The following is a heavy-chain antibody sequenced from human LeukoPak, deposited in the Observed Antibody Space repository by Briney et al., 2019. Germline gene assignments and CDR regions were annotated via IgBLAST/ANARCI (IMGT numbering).Heavy chain of an antibody. CDR2: LSSSGATT. Sequence: GGSLRLSCTASGFTFSTYAMNWVRQAPGEGLEWVSLLSSSGATTYYADSVKGRFTIPRDNAKKTLYLQMNSLTAEDTAVYYCARGQTYYDDSTGYHYYAFDIWGQGTVVTVSS. V-gene: IGHV3-23*01. D-gene: IGHD3-9*01. J-gene: IGHJ3*02. CDR1: GFTFSTYA. CDR3: ARGQTYYDDSTGYHYYAFDI.